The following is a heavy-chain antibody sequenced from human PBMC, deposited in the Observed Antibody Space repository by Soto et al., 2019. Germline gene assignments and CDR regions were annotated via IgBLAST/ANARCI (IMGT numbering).Heavy chain of an antibody. J-gene: IGHJ4*02. V-gene: IGHV1-69*13. D-gene: IGHD3-16*02. Sequence: PVKVSCQASGNPFTRYYIHRGRQAPGQGVEWKGGIIPIFGTANYAQKFQGRVTITADESTSTAYMELSSLRSEDTAVYYCASYDYVWGSYRPFDYWGQGTLVTVSS. CDR1: GNPFTRYY. CDR2: IIPIFGTA. CDR3: ASYDYVWGSYRPFDY.